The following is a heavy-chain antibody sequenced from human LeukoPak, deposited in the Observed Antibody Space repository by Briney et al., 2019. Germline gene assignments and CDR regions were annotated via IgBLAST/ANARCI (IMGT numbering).Heavy chain of an antibody. Sequence: GGSLRLSCAASGFTFSSYAMSWVRQAPGKGLEWVSAISGSGGTTYYADSVKGRCTISRDNSKNTLSLQMNSLRAEDTALYYCAKNSVGGSYYPIDYWGQGTLVTVSS. J-gene: IGHJ4*02. CDR2: ISGSGGTT. CDR3: AKNSVGGSYYPIDY. V-gene: IGHV3-23*01. D-gene: IGHD1-26*01. CDR1: GFTFSSYA.